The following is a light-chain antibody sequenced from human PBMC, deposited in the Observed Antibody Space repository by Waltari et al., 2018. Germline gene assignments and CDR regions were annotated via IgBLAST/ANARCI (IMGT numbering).Light chain of an antibody. CDR3: QAWDSSTGGV. CDR1: TSWDKY. CDR2: QDS. V-gene: IGLV3-1*01. J-gene: IGLJ2*01. Sequence: SYELTQPPSVSVSPGQTASINCSGDTSWDKYACWYQQKPGQSPVLVIYQDSKRPSGIPERFSGSNSGNTATLTISGTQAMDEADYYCQAWDSSTGGVFGGGTKLTVL.